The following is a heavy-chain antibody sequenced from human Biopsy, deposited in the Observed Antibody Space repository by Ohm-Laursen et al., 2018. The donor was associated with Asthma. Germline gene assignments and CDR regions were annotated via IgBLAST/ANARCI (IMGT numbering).Heavy chain of an antibody. CDR1: GYTFNSAG. Sequence: ASVKVSCKTSGYTFNSAGITWVRQAPGQGLEWMGWISVYNGNTKVAQKLQDRVTMITDTSTSTAYMELRCLRPDDTAVYFCARAVDYSHYYGIDVWGQGTTVTVS. CDR3: ARAVDYSHYYGIDV. J-gene: IGHJ6*02. V-gene: IGHV1-18*01. CDR2: ISVYNGNT. D-gene: IGHD3-10*01.